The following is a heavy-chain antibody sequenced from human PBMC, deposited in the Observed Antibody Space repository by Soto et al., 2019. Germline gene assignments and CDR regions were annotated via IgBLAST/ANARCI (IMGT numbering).Heavy chain of an antibody. J-gene: IGHJ3*02. D-gene: IGHD3-3*01. CDR1: GYTLTELS. CDR3: ATSAKGITIFGVVIPARAFDI. V-gene: IGHV1-24*01. Sequence: ASVKVSCKVSGYTLTELSMHWVRQAPGKGLEWMGGFDPEDGETIYAQKFQGRVTMTEDTSTDTAYMELSSLRSEDTAVYYCATSAKGITIFGVVIPARAFDIWGQGTMVTVSS. CDR2: FDPEDGET.